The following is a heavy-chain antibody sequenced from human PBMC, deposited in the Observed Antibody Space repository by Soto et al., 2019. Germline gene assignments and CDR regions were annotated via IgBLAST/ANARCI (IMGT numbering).Heavy chain of an antibody. CDR1: GGSISSYY. CDR3: ARDLTPGIAAAGLDY. D-gene: IGHD6-13*01. CDR2: IYYSGST. V-gene: IGHV4-59*12. J-gene: IGHJ4*02. Sequence: SETLSLTCTVSGGSISSYYWSWIRQPPGKGLEWIGYIYYSGSTYYNPSLKSRVTISVDTSRNQFSLKLSSVTAADTAVYYCARDLTPGIAAAGLDYWGQGTLVTVSS.